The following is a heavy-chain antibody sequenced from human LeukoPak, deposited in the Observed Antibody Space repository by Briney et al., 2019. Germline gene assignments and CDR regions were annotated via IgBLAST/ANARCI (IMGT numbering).Heavy chain of an antibody. V-gene: IGHV4-59*01. Sequence: PSETLSLTCTVSGGSISSYYLSWIRQPPGKGLEWIGYIYYSGSTNYNPSLKSRVTISVDTSKNQFSLKLSSVTAADTAVYYCARDIVVVPAATHYYYYYIDVWGKGTTVTVSS. CDR3: ARDIVVVPAATHYYYYYIDV. D-gene: IGHD2-2*01. J-gene: IGHJ6*03. CDR2: IYYSGST. CDR1: GGSISSYY.